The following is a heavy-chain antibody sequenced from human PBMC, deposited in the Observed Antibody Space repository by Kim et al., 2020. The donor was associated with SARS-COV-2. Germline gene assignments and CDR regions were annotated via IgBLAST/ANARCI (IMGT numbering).Heavy chain of an antibody. Sequence: GGSLRLSCAASGFTFSSYGMHWVRQAPGKGLEWVAVISYDGSHKYYADSVKGRFTISRDNSKNTLYLQMNSLRAEDTAVYYCAKDFWDYDILTGYYLSGYFDYWGQGTLVTVSS. CDR3: AKDFWDYDILTGYYLSGYFDY. D-gene: IGHD3-9*01. V-gene: IGHV3-30*18. CDR1: GFTFSSYG. CDR2: ISYDGSHK. J-gene: IGHJ4*02.